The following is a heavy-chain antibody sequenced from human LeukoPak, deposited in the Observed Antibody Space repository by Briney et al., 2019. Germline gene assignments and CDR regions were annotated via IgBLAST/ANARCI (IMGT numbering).Heavy chain of an antibody. Sequence: PSETLSLTCAVYGGSLSGYYWNWIRQPPRKGLQWIGEINHSGSTNYNPSLKSRVTISLDTSKNQFSLKLSSVTAADTAVYYCAKALTVTTTFDPWGQGTLVTVSS. CDR2: INHSGST. V-gene: IGHV4-34*01. J-gene: IGHJ5*02. CDR3: AKALTVTTTFDP. D-gene: IGHD4-17*01. CDR1: GGSLSGYY.